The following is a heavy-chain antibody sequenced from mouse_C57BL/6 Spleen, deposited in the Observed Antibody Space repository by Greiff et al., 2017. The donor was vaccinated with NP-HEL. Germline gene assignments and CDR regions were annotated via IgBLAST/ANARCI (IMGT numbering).Heavy chain of an antibody. D-gene: IGHD1-1*01. CDR2: IYPGSGST. J-gene: IGHJ4*01. CDR3: ARTGYYYGSSSIPYYYAMDY. Sequence: QVQLQQPGAELVKPGASVKMSCKASGYTFTSYWITWVKQRPGQGLEWIGDIYPGSGSTNYNEKFKSKATLTVDTSSSTAYMQLSSLTSEDSAVYYCARTGYYYGSSSIPYYYAMDYWGQGTSVTVSS. V-gene: IGHV1-55*01. CDR1: GYTFTSYW.